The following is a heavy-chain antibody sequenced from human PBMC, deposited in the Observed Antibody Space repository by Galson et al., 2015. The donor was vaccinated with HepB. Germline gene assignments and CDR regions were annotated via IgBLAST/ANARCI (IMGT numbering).Heavy chain of an antibody. CDR1: GFTFSYYT. J-gene: IGHJ6*02. V-gene: IGHV3-21*01. Sequence: SLRLSCAASGFTFSYYTINWVRQAPGKGLEWVSSIYGSSTYIYYTGSVWGRFTVSRDNANDSLYLQMNSLRVEDTAVYYCAKDRGRSDYGYDYGMDVWGQGTTVTVSS. CDR3: AKDRGRSDYGYDYGMDV. D-gene: IGHD4-17*01. CDR2: IYGSSTYI.